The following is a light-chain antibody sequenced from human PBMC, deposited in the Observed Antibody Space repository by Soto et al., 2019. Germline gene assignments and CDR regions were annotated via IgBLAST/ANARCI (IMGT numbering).Light chain of an antibody. Sequence: QSALTQPASGSGSPGQSITIPCTGTSSDVGGYNYVSWYQQHPGKAPKLMIYEVSNRPSGVSNRFSGSKSGNTASLTISGLQAEDEADYYCSSYTSSSTYVSGTGTKVTVL. CDR1: SSDVGGYNY. CDR2: EVS. J-gene: IGLJ1*01. V-gene: IGLV2-14*01. CDR3: SSYTSSSTYV.